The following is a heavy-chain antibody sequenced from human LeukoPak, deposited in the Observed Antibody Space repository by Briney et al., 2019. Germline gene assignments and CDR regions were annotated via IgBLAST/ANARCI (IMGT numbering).Heavy chain of an antibody. D-gene: IGHD6-13*01. CDR1: GFTFSNYE. V-gene: IGHV3-48*03. CDR2: ISISGSTI. J-gene: IGHJ4*02. CDR3: ARDQGIAAAGTNFDY. Sequence: GGSLRLSCAASGFTFSNYEMNWVRPAPGKGLEWVSYISISGSTIYYADSVKGRFTISRDNAKNSLYLQMNSLRAEDTAVYYCARDQGIAAAGTNFDYWGQGTLVTVSS.